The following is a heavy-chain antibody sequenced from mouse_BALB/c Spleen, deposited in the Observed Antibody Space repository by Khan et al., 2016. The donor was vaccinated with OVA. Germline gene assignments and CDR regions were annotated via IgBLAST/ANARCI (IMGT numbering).Heavy chain of an antibody. J-gene: IGHJ4*01. V-gene: IGHV9-1*02. CDR2: IYIYTGEP. D-gene: IGHD3-3*01. CDR3: ARGGRRAMDY. Sequence: QIQLVQSGPDLKKPGETVKISCKASGYTFTNYGINWVKQAPGKGLKWMGWIYIYTGEPTYADDFKGRFAFSLVTSASPSYLQINNLKNEDKATYFGARGGRRAMDYWGQGTSVTVSS. CDR1: GYTFTNYG.